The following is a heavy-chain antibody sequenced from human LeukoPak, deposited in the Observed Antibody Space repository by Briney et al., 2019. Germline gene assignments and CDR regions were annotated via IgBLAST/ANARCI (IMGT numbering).Heavy chain of an antibody. Sequence: SETLSLTCTVSGYSISSGYYCGWIRQPPGKGLEWIGSIYHSGSTYYNPSLKSRVTISVDTSKNQFSLKLSSVTAADTAVYYCARGGVMYGDYWGQGTLVTVSX. CDR2: IYHSGST. V-gene: IGHV4-38-2*02. D-gene: IGHD3-16*01. CDR3: ARGGVMYGDY. CDR1: GYSISSGYY. J-gene: IGHJ4*02.